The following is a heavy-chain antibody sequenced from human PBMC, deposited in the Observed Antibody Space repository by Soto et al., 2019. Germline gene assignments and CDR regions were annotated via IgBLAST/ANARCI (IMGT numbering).Heavy chain of an antibody. J-gene: IGHJ4*02. D-gene: IGHD2-15*01. CDR1: GGTFSSYA. Sequence: SVKVSCKASGGTFSSYAISWVRQAPGQGLEWMGGIIPIFGTANYAQKFQGRVTITADESTSTAYMELSSLRSEDTAVYYCASALFRGYCSGGSCYDFDYWGQGTLVTVSS. CDR2: IIPIFGTA. CDR3: ASALFRGYCSGGSCYDFDY. V-gene: IGHV1-69*13.